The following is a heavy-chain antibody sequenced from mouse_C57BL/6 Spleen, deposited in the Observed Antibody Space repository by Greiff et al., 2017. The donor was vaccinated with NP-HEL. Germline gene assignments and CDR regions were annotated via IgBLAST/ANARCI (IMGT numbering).Heavy chain of an antibody. J-gene: IGHJ3*01. CDR2: IYPGDGDT. CDR1: GYAFSSSW. CDR3: ARQGYDRGFAY. Sequence: VQLQESGPELVKPGASVKISCKASGYAFSSSWMNWVKQRPGTGLEWIGRIYPGDGDTTYNGKFKGKATLTADKSSSTAYMQLSSLTSEDSAVYFCARQGYDRGFAYWGQGTLVTVSA. D-gene: IGHD2-2*01. V-gene: IGHV1-82*01.